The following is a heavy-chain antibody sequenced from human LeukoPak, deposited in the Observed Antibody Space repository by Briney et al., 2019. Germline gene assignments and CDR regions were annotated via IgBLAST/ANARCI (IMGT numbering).Heavy chain of an antibody. Sequence: GGSLRLSCAASGFTFSNYAMTWVRQAPGKGLEWVSGISGSGSSTYYADSVKGRFTISRDNSKNTLYLQMNSLRAEDTAVYYCAKRNYFDYWGQGTLVTVSS. V-gene: IGHV3-23*01. CDR3: AKRNYFDY. CDR2: ISGSGSST. J-gene: IGHJ4*02. CDR1: GFTFSNYA.